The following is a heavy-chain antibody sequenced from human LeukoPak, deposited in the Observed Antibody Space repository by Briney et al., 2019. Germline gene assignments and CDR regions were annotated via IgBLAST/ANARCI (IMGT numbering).Heavy chain of an antibody. CDR1: GYTFTSYA. Sequence: ASVKVSCKASGYTFTSYAMHWVRQAPGQRLEWMGWINAGNGNTKYSQEFQGRVTITRDTSASTAYMELSSLRSEDMAVHYCARGCSSTSCYEDYNWFDPWGQGTLVTVSS. V-gene: IGHV1-3*03. J-gene: IGHJ5*02. CDR3: ARGCSSTSCYEDYNWFDP. D-gene: IGHD2-2*01. CDR2: INAGNGNT.